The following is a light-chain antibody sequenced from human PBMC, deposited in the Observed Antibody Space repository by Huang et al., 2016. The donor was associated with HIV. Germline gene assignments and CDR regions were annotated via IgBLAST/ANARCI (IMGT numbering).Light chain of an antibody. CDR3: QHRTRWPPSVT. V-gene: IGKV3-11*01. J-gene: IGKJ4*01. CDR1: QSDASH. CDR2: DVS. Sequence: ETVLTQSPATLSLSPGERAILSCRASQSDASHIAWYQPKPGQPPRLLIYDVSTKAPGTPARFSGSGSGTDVTLTINGLEPEDFAVYYCQHRTRWPPSVTFGGGTRVEVK.